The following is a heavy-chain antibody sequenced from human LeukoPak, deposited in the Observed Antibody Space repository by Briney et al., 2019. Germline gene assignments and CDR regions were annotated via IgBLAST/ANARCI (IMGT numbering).Heavy chain of an antibody. CDR1: GFTFSSYS. D-gene: IGHD4-11*01. CDR3: ARDRGPPHCSNYVARWFDP. CDR2: ISSSSSYI. V-gene: IGHV3-21*01. J-gene: IGHJ5*02. Sequence: GGSLRLSCAASGFTFSSYSMNWVRQAPGKGLEWVSSISSSSSYIYYADSVKGRFTISRDNAKNSLYPQMNSLGAEDTAVYYCARDRGPPHCSNYVARWFDPWGQGTLVTVSS.